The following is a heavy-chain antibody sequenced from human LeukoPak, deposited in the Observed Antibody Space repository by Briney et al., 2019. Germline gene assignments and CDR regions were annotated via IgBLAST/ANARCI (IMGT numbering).Heavy chain of an antibody. J-gene: IGHJ4*02. CDR3: AKAGHIGWDYFDY. D-gene: IGHD3-16*01. CDR1: GFTFRNYA. Sequence: GSLRLSCAASGFTFRNYAMSWVRQAPGKGLEWVSAIGGRGDSTYYADSVKGRFTISRDNSKNTLYLQMNSLRAEDTAVYYCAKAGHIGWDYFDYWGQGTLVTVSS. CDR2: IGGRGDST. V-gene: IGHV3-23*01.